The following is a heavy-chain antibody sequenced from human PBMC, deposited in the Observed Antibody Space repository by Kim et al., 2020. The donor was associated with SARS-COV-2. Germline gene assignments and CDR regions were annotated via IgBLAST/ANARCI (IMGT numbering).Heavy chain of an antibody. D-gene: IGHD6-19*01. Sequence: GGSLRLSCAASGFTFSSYAMHWVRQAPGKGLEWVAVISYDGSNKYYADSVKGLFTISRDNSKNSLYLQMNSLRAEDTAVYYCARTASSGWFYYYYGMDV. CDR1: GFTFSSYA. V-gene: IGHV3-30*04. CDR3: ARTASSGWFYYYYGMDV. J-gene: IGHJ6*01. CDR2: ISYDGSNK.